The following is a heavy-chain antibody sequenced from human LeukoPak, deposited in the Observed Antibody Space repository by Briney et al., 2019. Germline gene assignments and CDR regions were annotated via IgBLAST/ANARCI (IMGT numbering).Heavy chain of an antibody. CDR3: AKNPGGYDYRFDY. Sequence: PGGSLRLSCAASGFTFSSYTMSWVRQAPGKGLEWVSGISGSGGSTYYADPVKGRFTISRDNSKNTLYLQMNSLRAEDTAVYYCAKNPGGYDYRFDYWGQGTLVTVSS. J-gene: IGHJ4*02. CDR1: GFTFSSYT. D-gene: IGHD5-12*01. CDR2: ISGSGGST. V-gene: IGHV3-23*01.